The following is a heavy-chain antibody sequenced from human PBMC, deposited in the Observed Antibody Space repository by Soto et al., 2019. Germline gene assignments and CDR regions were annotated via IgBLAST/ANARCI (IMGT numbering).Heavy chain of an antibody. D-gene: IGHD3-22*01. CDR3: AKRTMIVVVIKGSDAFGI. CDR1: GFTFSSYA. Sequence: GGSLRLSCAASGFTFSSYAMSWVRQAPGKGLEWVSAISGSGGSTYYADSVKGRFTISRDNSKNTLYLQMNSLRAEDTAVYYCAKRTMIVVVIKGSDAFGIWGQGTMVTVSS. CDR2: ISGSGGST. J-gene: IGHJ3*02. V-gene: IGHV3-23*01.